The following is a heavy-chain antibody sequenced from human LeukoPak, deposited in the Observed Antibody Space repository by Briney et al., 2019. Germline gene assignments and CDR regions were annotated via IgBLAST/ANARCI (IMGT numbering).Heavy chain of an antibody. CDR2: INPSGGST. Sequence: GASVKVSCKASGYTFTSYYIDWVRQAPGQGLEWMGVINPSGGSTRYAQKVQGRGTMTGDTSTRTGYMELSSLTSADTAVYYCARSAIILGLVGDDIWGQGTMVTVSS. J-gene: IGHJ3*02. V-gene: IGHV1-46*01. CDR3: ARSAIILGLVGDDI. D-gene: IGHD2-2*01. CDR1: GYTFTSYY.